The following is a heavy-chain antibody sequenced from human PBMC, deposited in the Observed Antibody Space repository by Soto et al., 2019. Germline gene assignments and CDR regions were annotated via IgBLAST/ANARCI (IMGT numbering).Heavy chain of an antibody. J-gene: IGHJ6*02. CDR1: GGSISSGGYY. CDR3: VRVGTVVRAQWYGMDV. CDR2: IYYSGST. Sequence: QVQLQESGPGLVKPSQTLSLTCTVSGGSISSGGYYWSWIRQHPGKGLEWIGYIYYSGSTYYNPSLKSRVTISVDTSKNQFSLKLSSVTAADTAVYYCVRVGTVVRAQWYGMDVWGQGTTVTVSS. D-gene: IGHD2-15*01. V-gene: IGHV4-31*03.